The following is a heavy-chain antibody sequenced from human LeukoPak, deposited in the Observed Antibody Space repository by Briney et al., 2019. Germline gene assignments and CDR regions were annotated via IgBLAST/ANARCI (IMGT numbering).Heavy chain of an antibody. CDR3: ARGTVIGPEENLFDP. CDR1: GGSISSSSYY. V-gene: IGHV4-39*07. Sequence: PSETLSLTCTVSGGSISSSSYYWGWIRQPPGKGLEWIGSIYYSGSTYYNPSLKSRVTISVDTSKNQFSLKLTSVTAADTAVYFCARGTVIGPEENLFDPWGQGTLVTVSS. D-gene: IGHD4-11*01. CDR2: IYYSGST. J-gene: IGHJ5*02.